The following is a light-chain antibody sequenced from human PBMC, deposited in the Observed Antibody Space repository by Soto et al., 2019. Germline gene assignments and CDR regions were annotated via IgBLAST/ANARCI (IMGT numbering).Light chain of an antibody. V-gene: IGLV1-40*01. CDR1: SSNIGAGYD. Sequence: QSVLTQPPSVSGAPGQRVTISCTGSSSNIGAGYDVHWYQQLPGTAPKLLIYGNSNRPSGVPDRFSGSKSGTSASLAITGRQAEDEADYDCQSYDSSLSGVVFGGGTKGTVL. J-gene: IGLJ2*01. CDR2: GNS. CDR3: QSYDSSLSGVV.